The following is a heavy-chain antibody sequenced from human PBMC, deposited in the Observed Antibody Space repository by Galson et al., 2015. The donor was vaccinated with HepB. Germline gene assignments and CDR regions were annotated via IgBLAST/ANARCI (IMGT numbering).Heavy chain of an antibody. Sequence: SLRLSCAASEFTFSNFAMSWVRQAPGRGLEWVSTITGSGGRTYYTDSVKGRFTISRDNSKSTLYLQMNSLRAEDTAVYYCARQAEWGTVTTGDFDYWGQGTLVTVSS. J-gene: IGHJ4*02. CDR1: EFTFSNFA. CDR3: ARQAEWGTVTTGDFDY. V-gene: IGHV3-23*01. D-gene: IGHD4-17*01. CDR2: ITGSGGRT.